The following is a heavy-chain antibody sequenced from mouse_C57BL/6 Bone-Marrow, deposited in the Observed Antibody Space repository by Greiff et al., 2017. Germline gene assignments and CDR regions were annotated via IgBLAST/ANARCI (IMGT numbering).Heavy chain of an antibody. D-gene: IGHD2-5*01. V-gene: IGHV14-4*01. J-gene: IGHJ1*03. CDR3: TTYSNYWYFDV. Sequence: EVQLQQSGAELVRPGASVKLSCTASGFNIKDDYMHWVKQRPEQGLEWIGWIDPENGDTEYASQFQGKATITADTSSNTAYLQLSSLTSEDTAVYYCTTYSNYWYFDVWGTGTTVTVSS. CDR2: IDPENGDT. CDR1: GFNIKDDY.